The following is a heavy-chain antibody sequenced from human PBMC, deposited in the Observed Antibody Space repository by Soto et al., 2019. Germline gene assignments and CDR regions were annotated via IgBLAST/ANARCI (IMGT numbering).Heavy chain of an antibody. V-gene: IGHV1-18*01. J-gene: IGHJ4*02. CDR3: ARDFGGGSPTYFVY. Sequence: ASVKVSCKASGYTFTSYGIRWVRQDPGQGLEWMEWISAYNGNTNYAQMLQGRVTMTTDTFTSTAYMALRSLRSDDTAVYSCARDFGGGSPTYFVYWGQGTLVTVS. CDR1: GYTFTSYG. CDR2: ISAYNGNT. D-gene: IGHD2-15*01.